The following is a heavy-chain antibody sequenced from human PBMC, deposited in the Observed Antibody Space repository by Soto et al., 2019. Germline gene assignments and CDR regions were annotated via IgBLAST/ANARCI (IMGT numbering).Heavy chain of an antibody. J-gene: IGHJ4*02. CDR3: ARDKAVAGTLLDY. CDR2: INPNSGGT. CDR1: GYTFTGYY. D-gene: IGHD6-19*01. Sequence: ASVKVSCKASGYTFTGYYMHWVRQAPGQGLEWMGWINPNSGGTNYAQKFQGWVTMTRDTSISTAYMELSRLRSDDTAVYYCARDKAVAGTLLDYWGQGTLVTVSS. V-gene: IGHV1-2*04.